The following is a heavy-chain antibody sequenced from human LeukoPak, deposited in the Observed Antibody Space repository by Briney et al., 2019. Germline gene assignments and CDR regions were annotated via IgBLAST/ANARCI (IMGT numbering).Heavy chain of an antibody. CDR3: ARADDFWSGYYRY. V-gene: IGHV3-30*01. CDR2: ISYDGGNK. Sequence: GRSLRLSCAASGFTFSSYAMHWVRQAPGKGLEWVAVISYDGGNKYYADSVKGRFTISRDNSKNTLYLQMNSLSAEDTAVYYCARADDFWSGYYRYWGQGTLVTVSS. CDR1: GFTFSSYA. J-gene: IGHJ4*02. D-gene: IGHD3-3*01.